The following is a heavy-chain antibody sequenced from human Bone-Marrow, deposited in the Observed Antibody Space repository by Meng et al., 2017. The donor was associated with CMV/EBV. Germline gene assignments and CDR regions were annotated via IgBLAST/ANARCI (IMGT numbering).Heavy chain of an antibody. CDR2: MNPNSGNT. Sequence: ASVKVSCKASGYTFTSYDINWVRQATGQGLEWMGWMNPNSGNTGYAQKFQGTVTITRNTSISTAYMELSSLRSEDTAVYYCARGRYCSSTSCYRYYYYGMDVWGQGTTVTVS. V-gene: IGHV1-8*03. D-gene: IGHD2-2*02. CDR3: ARGRYCSSTSCYRYYYYGMDV. J-gene: IGHJ6*02. CDR1: GYTFTSYD.